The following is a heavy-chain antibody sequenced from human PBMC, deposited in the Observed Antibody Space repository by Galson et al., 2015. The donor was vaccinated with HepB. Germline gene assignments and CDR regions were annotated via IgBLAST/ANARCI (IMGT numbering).Heavy chain of an antibody. Sequence: SLRLSCAASKFNFSSYSINWVRQAPGKGLERVAVISYDGINKWYADSVKGRFTISRDNSKNTVYLQINSLRAEDTAVYFCAVCFSTSCYAAENFQHWGQGTLVTVSS. J-gene: IGHJ1*01. CDR2: ISYDGINK. CDR1: KFNFSSYS. D-gene: IGHD2-2*01. V-gene: IGHV3-30-3*01. CDR3: AVCFSTSCYAAENFQH.